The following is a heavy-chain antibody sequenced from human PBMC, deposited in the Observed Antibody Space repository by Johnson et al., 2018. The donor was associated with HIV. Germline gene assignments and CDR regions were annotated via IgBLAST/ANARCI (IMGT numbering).Heavy chain of an antibody. J-gene: IGHJ3*02. Sequence: MLLVESGGGVVRPGGSLRLSCVASGFTFDDYAMSWVRQAPGKGLEWVAGLNWNGGRTGYADSVKGRFTISRDNSKNTLYLQMNILTAEDTAVYYCARAPEVRGIDAFDIWGQGTTVTVSS. CDR1: GFTFDDYA. CDR3: ARAPEVRGIDAFDI. CDR2: LNWNGGRT. V-gene: IGHV3-20*04. D-gene: IGHD3-10*01.